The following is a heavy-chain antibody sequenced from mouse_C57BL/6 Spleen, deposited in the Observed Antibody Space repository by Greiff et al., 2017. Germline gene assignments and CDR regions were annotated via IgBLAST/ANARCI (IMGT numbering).Heavy chain of an antibody. V-gene: IGHV1-42*01. CDR3: ARGGRYAMDY. CDR2: INPSTGGT. J-gene: IGHJ4*01. CDR1: GYSFTGYY. Sequence: VQLKQSGPELVKPGASVKISCKASGYSFTGYYMNWVKQSPEKSLEWIGEINPSTGGTTYNQKFKAKATLTVDKSSSTAYMQLKSLTSEDSAVYYCARGGRYAMDYWGQGTSVTVSS.